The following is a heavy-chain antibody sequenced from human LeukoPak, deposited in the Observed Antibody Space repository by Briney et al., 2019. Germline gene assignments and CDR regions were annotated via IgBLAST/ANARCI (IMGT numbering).Heavy chain of an antibody. CDR1: GYTFTGYG. J-gene: IGHJ6*03. Sequence: EASVKVSCKASGYTFTGYGISWVRQAPGQGLEWMGIINPSGGSTSYAQKFQGRVTMTRDMSTSTVYMELSSLRSEDTAVYYCAREADSGYDPRILRGYYYYYMDVWGKGTTVTVSS. D-gene: IGHD5-12*01. CDR3: AREADSGYDPRILRGYYYYYMDV. CDR2: INPSGGST. V-gene: IGHV1-46*01.